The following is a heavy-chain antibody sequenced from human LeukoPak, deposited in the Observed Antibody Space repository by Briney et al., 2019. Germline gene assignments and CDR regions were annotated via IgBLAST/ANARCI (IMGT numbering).Heavy chain of an antibody. CDR2: ISSSSSYI. CDR1: GFTFSSYS. J-gene: IGHJ6*02. CDR3: ARDRIGSSWYSYYYGMDV. V-gene: IGHV3-21*01. Sequence: PGGSLRLSCAASGFTFSSYSMNWVRQAPGKGLEWVSSISSSSSYIYYADSVKGRFTISRDNAKNSLYPQMNSLRAEDTAVYYCARDRIGSSWYSYYYGMDVWGQGTTVTVSS. D-gene: IGHD6-13*01.